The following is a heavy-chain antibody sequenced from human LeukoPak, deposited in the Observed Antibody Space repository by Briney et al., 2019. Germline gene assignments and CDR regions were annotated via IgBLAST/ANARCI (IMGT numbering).Heavy chain of an antibody. CDR1: GFTFSSYA. CDR3: ANPITMVRGVIRFDAFDI. V-gene: IGHV3-23*01. D-gene: IGHD3-10*01. J-gene: IGHJ3*02. Sequence: PGGSLRLSCAASGFTFSSYAMSWVRQAPGKGLEWVSAISGCGGSTHYADSVKGRFTISRDNSKNTLYLQMNSQRAEDTAVYYCANPITMVRGVIRFDAFDIWGQGTMVTVSS. CDR2: ISGCGGST.